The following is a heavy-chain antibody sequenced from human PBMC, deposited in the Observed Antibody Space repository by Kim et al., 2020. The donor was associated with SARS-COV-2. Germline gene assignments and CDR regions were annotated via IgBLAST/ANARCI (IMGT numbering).Heavy chain of an antibody. CDR2: IYYSGST. CDR3: ARSAYCGGDCYSGDY. D-gene: IGHD2-21*02. Sequence: SETLSLTCTVSGGSISSGGYYWCWIRQHPGKGLEWIGYIYYSGSTYYNPSLKSRVTISVDTSKNQFSLKLSSVTAADTAVYYCARSAYCGGDCYSGDYWGQGTLVTVSS. CDR1: GGSISSGGYY. J-gene: IGHJ4*02. V-gene: IGHV4-31*03.